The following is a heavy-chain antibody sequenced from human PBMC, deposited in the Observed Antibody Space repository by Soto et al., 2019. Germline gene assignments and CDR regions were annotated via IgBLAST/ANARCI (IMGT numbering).Heavy chain of an antibody. CDR3: ATFSDYSVYY. V-gene: IGHV5-51*01. Sequence: GESLKISCKGFGYNFTSYWIGRVRQMPGKGLEWMGIMYPCDSETRSSPSFQGQVTISADKSISTAYLQWSSLKASDTAMYYCATFSDYSVYYWGQGTLVTVSS. D-gene: IGHD4-4*01. CDR1: GYNFTSYW. J-gene: IGHJ4*02. CDR2: MYPCDSET.